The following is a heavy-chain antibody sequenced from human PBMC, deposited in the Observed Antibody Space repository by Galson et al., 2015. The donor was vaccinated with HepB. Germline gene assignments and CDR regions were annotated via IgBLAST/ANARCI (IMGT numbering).Heavy chain of an antibody. J-gene: IGHJ5*02. Sequence: TLSLTCTVSGGSISSSSYYWGWIRQPPGKGLEWIGSIYYSGSTYYNPSLKSRVTISVDTSKNQFSLKLSSVTAADTAVYYCARNDYDDYGVKWGWFDPWGQGTLVTVSS. D-gene: IGHD4-17*01. CDR1: GGSISSSSYY. CDR2: IYYSGST. V-gene: IGHV4-39*07. CDR3: ARNDYDDYGVKWGWFDP.